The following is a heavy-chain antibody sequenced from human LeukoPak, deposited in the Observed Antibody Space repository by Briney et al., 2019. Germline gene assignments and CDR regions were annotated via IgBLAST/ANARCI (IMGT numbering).Heavy chain of an antibody. V-gene: IGHV3-30*02. CDR3: ARVGDGYNFY. CDR1: GFTFSSYG. J-gene: IGHJ4*02. Sequence: PGGSLRLSCAASGFTFSSYGMHWVRQAPGKGLEWVSFIRYDGTNKYYADSVKGRFTISRDNSKNTLYLQMNSLRAEDTAVYYCARVGDGYNFYWGQGTLVTVSS. D-gene: IGHD5-24*01. CDR2: IRYDGTNK.